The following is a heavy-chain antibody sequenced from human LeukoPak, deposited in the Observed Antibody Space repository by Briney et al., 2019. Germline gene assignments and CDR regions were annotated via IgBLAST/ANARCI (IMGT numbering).Heavy chain of an antibody. Sequence: SETLSLTCTVSGGSISSYYWSWIGQPAGKGLEWIGRIYTSGSTNYNPSLKSRVTMSVDTSKNQFSLKLSSVTAADTAVYYCARVCSSTSCLDYWGQGTLVTVSS. D-gene: IGHD2-2*01. V-gene: IGHV4-4*07. CDR2: IYTSGST. CDR1: GGSISSYY. CDR3: ARVCSSTSCLDY. J-gene: IGHJ4*02.